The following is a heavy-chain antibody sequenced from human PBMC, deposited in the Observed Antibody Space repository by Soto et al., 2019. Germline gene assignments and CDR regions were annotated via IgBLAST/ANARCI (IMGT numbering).Heavy chain of an antibody. D-gene: IGHD6-13*01. CDR3: ASSNIAAAGFYYYGMDV. CDR2: IHHSGNT. Sequence: SDTLSLTCTVAGCPIRNYYCGWLSQPPGKGLEWIGEIHHSGNTYHNPSLKSRVTISVDTSKNQFSLKLSSVTAADTAVYYCASSNIAAAGFYYYGMDVWGRGTTVT. J-gene: IGHJ6*02. V-gene: IGHV4-39*01. CDR1: GCPIRNYY.